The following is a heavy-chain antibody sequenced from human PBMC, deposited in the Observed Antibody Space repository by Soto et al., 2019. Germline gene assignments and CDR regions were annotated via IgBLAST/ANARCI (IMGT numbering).Heavy chain of an antibody. CDR2: IYYSGST. J-gene: IGHJ4*02. Sequence: SETLSLTCTVSGGSISSGDYYWSWIRQPPGKGLEWIGYIYYSGSTYYNPSLKSRVTISVDTSKNQFSLKLSSVTAADTAAYYCASQYSSSWHYDYWGQGTLVTVSS. CDR1: GGSISSGDYY. V-gene: IGHV4-30-4*01. CDR3: ASQYSSSWHYDY. D-gene: IGHD6-13*01.